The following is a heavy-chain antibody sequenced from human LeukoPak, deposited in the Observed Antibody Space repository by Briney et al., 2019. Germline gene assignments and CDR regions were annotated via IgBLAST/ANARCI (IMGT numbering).Heavy chain of an antibody. V-gene: IGHV1-18*01. CDR2: ISAYNGNT. CDR1: GYTFTSYG. Sequence: ASVTVSCTASGYTFTSYGISWVRQAPGQGLEWMGWISAYNGNTNYAQRLQGRVTMTTDTSTSTAYMELRSLRSDDTAVYYCARNGAPYCSSTSCYIYWFDPWGQGTLVTVSS. CDR3: ARNGAPYCSSTSCYIYWFDP. D-gene: IGHD2-2*02. J-gene: IGHJ5*02.